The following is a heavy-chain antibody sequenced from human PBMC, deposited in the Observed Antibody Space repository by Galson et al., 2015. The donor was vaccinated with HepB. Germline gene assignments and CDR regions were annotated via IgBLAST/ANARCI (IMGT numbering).Heavy chain of an antibody. CDR1: GFTFSSYW. Sequence: SLRLSCAASGFTFSSYWMHWVRQAPGKGLVWVSRINGDGSSTSYADSVKGRFTISRDNAKNTLYLQMNSLRAEDTAVYYCATHTHYGSGTPSGPNLNTDYWGQGTLVTVSS. CDR3: ATHTHYGSGTPSGPNLNTDY. V-gene: IGHV3-74*01. CDR2: INGDGSST. D-gene: IGHD3-10*01. J-gene: IGHJ4*02.